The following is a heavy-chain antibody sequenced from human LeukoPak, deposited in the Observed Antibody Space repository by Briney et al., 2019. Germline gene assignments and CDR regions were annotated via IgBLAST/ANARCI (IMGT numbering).Heavy chain of an antibody. J-gene: IGHJ6*03. V-gene: IGHV3-48*03. Sequence: PGGSLRLSCAASGFTFRTYDMNWVRQAPGKGLEWVSYISNSGTTVHYADSVKGRFSISRDNAADSLYLQMDSLTVEDTAIYYCATLGIGYYYYYMDVWGKGTTVTISS. CDR2: ISNSGTTV. CDR1: GFTFRTYD. D-gene: IGHD7-27*01. CDR3: ATLGIGYYYYYMDV.